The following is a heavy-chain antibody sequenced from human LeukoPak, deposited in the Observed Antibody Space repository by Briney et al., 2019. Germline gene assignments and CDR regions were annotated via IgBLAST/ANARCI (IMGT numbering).Heavy chain of an antibody. CDR2: IRSKAYGGTT. CDR3: TSNIVGASIY. D-gene: IGHD1-26*01. CDR1: GFTFGDYA. J-gene: IGHJ4*02. V-gene: IGHV3-49*04. Sequence: HPGGSLRLSCTASGFTFGDYAMSWVRQAPGKGLEWVGFIRSKAYGGTTEYAASVKGRFTISRDDSKSIAYLQMNSLKTEDTAVYYCTSNIVGASIYWGQGTLVTVSS.